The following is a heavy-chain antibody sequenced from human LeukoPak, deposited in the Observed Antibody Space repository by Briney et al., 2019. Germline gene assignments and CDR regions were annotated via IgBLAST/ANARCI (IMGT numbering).Heavy chain of an antibody. V-gene: IGHV4-39*07. CDR1: GGSISSSSYY. D-gene: IGHD3-10*01. Sequence: SETLSLTCTVSGGSISSSSYYWSWIRQPPGKGLEWIGEINHSGSTNYNPSLKSRVTISVDTSKNQFSLKLSSVTAADTAVYYCAREGRQLLWFGELSGYWFDPWGQGTLVTVSS. J-gene: IGHJ5*02. CDR3: AREGRQLLWFGELSGYWFDP. CDR2: INHSGST.